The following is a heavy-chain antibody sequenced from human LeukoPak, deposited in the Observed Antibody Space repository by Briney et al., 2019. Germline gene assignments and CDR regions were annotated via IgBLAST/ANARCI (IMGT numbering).Heavy chain of an antibody. CDR3: ARDQGGYMRSYFDL. V-gene: IGHV3-33*01. CDR2: IWYDGSNK. J-gene: IGHJ2*01. D-gene: IGHD5-12*01. Sequence: GGSLRLSCAASGFTFSSYGMHWVRQAPGKGLEGVAVIWYDGSNKYYADSVKGRFTISRDNSKNTLYLQMNSLRAEDTAVYYCARDQGGYMRSYFDLWGRGTLVTVSS. CDR1: GFTFSSYG.